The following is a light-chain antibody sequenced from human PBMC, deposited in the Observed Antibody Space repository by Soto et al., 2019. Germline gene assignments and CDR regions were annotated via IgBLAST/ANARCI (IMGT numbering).Light chain of an antibody. Sequence: QSVLAQPRSVSGAPGQRVTISCTGSSXNIGAGYDLHWYQQLPGTAPRLLIYDDNNRPSGVPDRFSGSKSGTSASLAITGLQAEDEADYYCQSYESSLSGYVFGTGTKVIVL. CDR1: SXNIGAGYD. CDR3: QSYESSLSGYV. V-gene: IGLV1-40*01. J-gene: IGLJ1*01. CDR2: DDN.